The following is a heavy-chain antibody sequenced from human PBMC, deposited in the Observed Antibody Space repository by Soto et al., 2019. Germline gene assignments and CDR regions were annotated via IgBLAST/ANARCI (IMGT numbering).Heavy chain of an antibody. CDR2: ISGSGGST. V-gene: IGHV3-23*01. J-gene: IGHJ4*02. Sequence: GGSLRLFCAASGFTFSSYAMSWVRQARGKGLEWVSAISGSGGSTYYADSVKGRFTISRDNSKNTLYLQMNSLRAEDTAVYYCTKDPYYARAKGSFDYWGQGTLVTVSS. CDR3: TKDPYYARAKGSFDY. CDR1: GFTFSSYA. D-gene: IGHD3-10*01.